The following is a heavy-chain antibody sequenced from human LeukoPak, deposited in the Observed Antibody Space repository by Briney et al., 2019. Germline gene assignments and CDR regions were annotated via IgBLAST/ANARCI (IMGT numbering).Heavy chain of an antibody. J-gene: IGHJ3*02. CDR2: IYPDDSDT. CDR3: ARRPTDVRDFDI. V-gene: IGHV5-51*01. CDR1: GYSFTSYW. Sequence: ESLKISCNCSGYSFTSYWIGWVRQMPGKLLELMGIIYPDDSDTKYSPSFHSQVTISANNSISTSSLQRSILNASYTAMYYSARRPTDVRDFDIWGKGTIVTVCS.